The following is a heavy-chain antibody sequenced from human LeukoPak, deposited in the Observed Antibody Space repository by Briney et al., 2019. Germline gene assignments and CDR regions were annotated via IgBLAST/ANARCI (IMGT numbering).Heavy chain of an antibody. V-gene: IGHV3-23*01. CDR3: ARVSSTSSWYTDLDY. J-gene: IGHJ4*02. CDR1: GFTFSSYA. D-gene: IGHD6-13*01. Sequence: GGSLRPSCAASGFTFSSYAMSWVRQAPGKGLEWVSAISGSGGSTYYADSVKGRFTISRDNSKNTLYLQMNSLRPEDTAVYYCARVSSTSSWYTDLDYWGQGTLVTVSS. CDR2: ISGSGGST.